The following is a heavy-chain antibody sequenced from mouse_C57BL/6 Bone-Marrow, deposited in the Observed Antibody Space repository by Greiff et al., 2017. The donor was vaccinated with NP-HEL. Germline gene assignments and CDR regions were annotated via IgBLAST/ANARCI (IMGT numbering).Heavy chain of an antibody. CDR3: ARRARGFAY. V-gene: IGHV1-42*01. D-gene: IGHD3-3*01. CDR2: INPSTGGT. J-gene: IGHJ3*01. CDR1: GYSFTGYY. Sequence: EVKVVESGPELVKPGASVKISCKASGYSFTGYYMNWVKQSPEKSLEWIGEINPSTGGTTYNQKFKAKATLTVDKSSITAYMQLKSLTSEDSAVYYCARRARGFAYWGQGTLVTVSA.